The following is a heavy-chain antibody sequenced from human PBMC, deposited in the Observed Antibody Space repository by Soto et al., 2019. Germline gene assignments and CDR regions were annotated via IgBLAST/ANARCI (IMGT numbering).Heavy chain of an antibody. D-gene: IGHD1-26*01. CDR2: INNGNGNT. CDR1: GYTFTTYG. V-gene: IGHV1-3*04. Sequence: GASVKVSCKASGYTFTTYGIHWVRQAPGQRLEWMGWINNGNGNTRYSDKFQGRFTVSRDNAKNTLYLQMNSLRAEDTAVYFCARDVTVSTGSYPHCWGQGTLVTVSS. CDR3: ARDVTVSTGSYPHC. J-gene: IGHJ4*02.